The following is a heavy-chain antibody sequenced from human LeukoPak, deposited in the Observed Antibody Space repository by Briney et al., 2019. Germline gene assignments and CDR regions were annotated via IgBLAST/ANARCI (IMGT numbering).Heavy chain of an antibody. V-gene: IGHV1-69*13. D-gene: IGHD1-26*01. CDR3: AFDGEWEPNGVAY. CDR1: GGTFSTYA. Sequence: ASVKVSCKASGGTFSTYATTWVRQAPGQGLEWMGGIVPLFGTADYAQKFQGRLTVTADESTRTAYMELSSLRSEDTALYYCAFDGEWEPNGVAYWGQGTLVTVSS. J-gene: IGHJ4*02. CDR2: IVPLFGTA.